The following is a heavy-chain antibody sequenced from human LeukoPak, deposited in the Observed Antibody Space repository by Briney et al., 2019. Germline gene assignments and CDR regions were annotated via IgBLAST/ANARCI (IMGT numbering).Heavy chain of an antibody. Sequence: GGSLRLSCAISGFTFSRYNMNWVRQAPGKGLEWVSSITSSSIYKYYADSMKGRFTISRDNAKNSLYLQMDSLRAEDTAVYYCARDGITMRILEYWGQGTLVTVSS. CDR3: ARDGITMRILEY. CDR2: ITSSSIYK. J-gene: IGHJ4*02. CDR1: GFTFSRYN. D-gene: IGHD3-10*01. V-gene: IGHV3-21*01.